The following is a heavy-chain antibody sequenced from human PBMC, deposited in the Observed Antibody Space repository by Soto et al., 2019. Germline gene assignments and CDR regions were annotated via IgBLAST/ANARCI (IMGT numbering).Heavy chain of an antibody. CDR1: GFTFSSYA. V-gene: IGHV3-30-3*01. CDR3: ASSVVGSSDY. D-gene: IGHD2-2*01. Sequence: GVSLRVACAASGFTFSSYAMHRVRQAPGKGLEWVAVISYDGSNKYYADSVKGRFTISRDNSKNTLYLQMNSLRAEDTAVYYCASSVVGSSDYWGQGTLVTVSS. J-gene: IGHJ4*02. CDR2: ISYDGSNK.